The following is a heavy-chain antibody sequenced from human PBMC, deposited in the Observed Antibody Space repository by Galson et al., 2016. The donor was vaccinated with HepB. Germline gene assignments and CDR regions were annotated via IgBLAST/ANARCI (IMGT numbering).Heavy chain of an antibody. Sequence: SETLSLTCTVSGGSIRGYYWNWIRQPAGGTLEWIGRIHSSGSITYNPSLRSRVFMSVDTSKSQFSLNLTSVTAADTAMYYCARLTGRVIAWGQGTLVTVSS. CDR3: ARLTGRVIA. V-gene: IGHV4-4*07. CDR2: IHSSGSI. CDR1: GGSIRGYY. J-gene: IGHJ1*01. D-gene: IGHD3-16*02.